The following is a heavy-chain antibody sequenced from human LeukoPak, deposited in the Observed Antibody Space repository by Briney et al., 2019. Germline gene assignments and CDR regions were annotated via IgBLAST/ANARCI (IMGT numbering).Heavy chain of an antibody. D-gene: IGHD1-26*01. CDR2: ISSYGGST. J-gene: IGHJ4*02. CDR3: VKERSGGFFDY. CDR1: GFTFRNYG. Sequence: GGSLRLSCSASGFTFRNYGMHWVRQAPGKGLEYVSTISSYGGSTYYADLVKGRFTISRDNSKNTLYLQMSSLRPEDTAVYFCVKERSGGFFDYWGQGSLVTVSS. V-gene: IGHV3-64D*09.